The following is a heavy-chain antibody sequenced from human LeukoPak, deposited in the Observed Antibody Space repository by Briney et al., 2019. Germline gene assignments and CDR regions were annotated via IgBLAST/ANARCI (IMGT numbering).Heavy chain of an antibody. CDR3: ARLRVSWHDAFDI. D-gene: IGHD6-13*01. CDR2: IYPGDSDT. Sequence: GESLKISCKGSGYSCTSYWIGWVRQMPGKGLEWMGIIYPGDSDTRYSPSFQGQVTILADKSISTAYLQWSSLKASDTAMYYCARLRVSWHDAFDIWGQGTMVTVSS. V-gene: IGHV5-51*01. J-gene: IGHJ3*02. CDR1: GYSCTSYW.